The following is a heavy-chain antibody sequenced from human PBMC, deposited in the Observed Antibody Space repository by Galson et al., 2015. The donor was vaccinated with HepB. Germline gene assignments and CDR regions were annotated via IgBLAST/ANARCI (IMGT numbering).Heavy chain of an antibody. D-gene: IGHD1-1*01. CDR2: IGVNAGST. Sequence: SLRLSCAASGFTFRNYAIHWVRQAPGKGLECVSAIGVNAGSTDYADSVKGRFTISRDNSKNMLYLQMNNLRAEDTAVYYCAKGTTNIDYWGQGTLVTVSS. CDR1: GFTFRNYA. J-gene: IGHJ4*02. V-gene: IGHV3-23*01. CDR3: AKGTTNIDY.